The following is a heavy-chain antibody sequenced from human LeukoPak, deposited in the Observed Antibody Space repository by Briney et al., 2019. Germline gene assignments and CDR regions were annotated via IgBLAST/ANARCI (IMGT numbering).Heavy chain of an antibody. J-gene: IGHJ4*02. CDR3: AKEQTSSGFFDY. V-gene: IGHV3-23*01. D-gene: IGHD2-2*01. CDR1: GFTFTNYA. CDR2: ISGSGTRT. Sequence: PGGSLTLSCAASGFTFTNYAMSWVRQAPEKGLEWVSAISGSGTRTYYAGSVKGRFTISRDNSKNTLYLQMNSLRAEDRAVYYCAKEQTSSGFFDYWGQGAMDTVSS.